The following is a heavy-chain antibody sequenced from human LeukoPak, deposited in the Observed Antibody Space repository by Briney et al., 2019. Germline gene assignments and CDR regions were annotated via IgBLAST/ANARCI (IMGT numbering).Heavy chain of an antibody. CDR1: GFTFSSYA. CDR2: ISGSGGST. V-gene: IGHV3-23*01. J-gene: IGHJ6*02. D-gene: IGHD3-10*01. Sequence: GGSLRLSCAASGFTFSSYAMSWVRQAPGKGLEWVSAISGSGGSTYYADSVKGRFTISRDNSKNTLYLQMNSLRAEDTAVYYCASYGSGSYYYYYYGMDVWGQGTTVTVSS. CDR3: ASYGSGSYYYYYYGMDV.